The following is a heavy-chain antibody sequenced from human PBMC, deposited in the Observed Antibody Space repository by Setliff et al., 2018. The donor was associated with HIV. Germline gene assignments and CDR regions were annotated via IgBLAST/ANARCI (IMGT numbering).Heavy chain of an antibody. D-gene: IGHD1-7*01. CDR3: ARDQGLELRGDYYYYGMDV. Sequence: SETLSLTCTVSGGSIRSHYWSWIRQPPGKGLEWIGSLYHTGSTHYNPSLKSRTTMSLDTSRNQVSLKLSSVSAADTAVYYCARDQGLELRGDYYYYGMDVWGQGTTVTSP. V-gene: IGHV4-59*11. CDR2: LYHTGST. J-gene: IGHJ6*02. CDR1: GGSIRSHY.